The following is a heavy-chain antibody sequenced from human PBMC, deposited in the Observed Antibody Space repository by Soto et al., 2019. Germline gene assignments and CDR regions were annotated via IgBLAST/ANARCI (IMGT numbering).Heavy chain of an antibody. D-gene: IGHD6-13*01. CDR3: ATHDGPAAAGLVLDF. CDR1: GFTFSSRW. Sequence: EVQLVESGGGLVQPGGSLRLSCEASGFTFSSRWMTWVRQGPGKGLEWVANIKQDENGKDYVDSVKGRFTISRDNAKNSLYLHMNSLRAADTAVYYCATHDGPAAAGLVLDFWGQGTLVTVSS. V-gene: IGHV3-7*02. J-gene: IGHJ4*02. CDR2: IKQDENGK.